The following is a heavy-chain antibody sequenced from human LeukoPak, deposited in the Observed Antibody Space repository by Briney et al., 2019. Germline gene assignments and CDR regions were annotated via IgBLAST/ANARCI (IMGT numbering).Heavy chain of an antibody. CDR2: INPSGGST. D-gene: IGHD2-8*02. V-gene: IGHV1-46*01. Sequence: ASVKVSCKASGYTFTSYYMHWVRQAPGQGLEWMGIINPSGGSTSYAQKFQGRVTMTRDTSTSTVYMELSSLRSEDTGVYYCARGATGGSRAYYYGMDVWGQGTTVTVSS. CDR1: GYTFTSYY. CDR3: ARGATGGSRAYYYGMDV. J-gene: IGHJ6*02.